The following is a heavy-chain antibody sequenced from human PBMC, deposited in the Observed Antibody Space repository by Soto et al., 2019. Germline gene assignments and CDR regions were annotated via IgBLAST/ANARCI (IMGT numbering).Heavy chain of an antibody. CDR3: ASKYYDFWSGYLPKYYYYYYMDV. CDR1: GGSISSSSYY. CDR2: IYYSGST. J-gene: IGHJ6*03. Sequence: PSETLSLTCTVSGGSISSSSYYWGWIRQPPGKGLEWIGSIYYSGSTYYNPSLKSRVTISVDTSKNQFSLKLSSVTAADTAVYYCASKYYDFWSGYLPKYYYYYYMDVWGKGTTVTVSS. D-gene: IGHD3-3*01. V-gene: IGHV4-39*01.